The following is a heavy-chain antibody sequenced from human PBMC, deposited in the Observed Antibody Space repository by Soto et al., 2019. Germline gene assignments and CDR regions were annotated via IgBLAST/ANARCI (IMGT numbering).Heavy chain of an antibody. Sequence: GGSLRLSCAASGFTFSSYAMSWVRQSPGKGLEWVSAISGSGGSTYYADSVKGRFTISRDNSKNTLYLQMNSLRAEDTAVYYCAKYQRGYSGLSFDYWGQGTLVTVSS. CDR3: AKYQRGYSGLSFDY. CDR2: ISGSGGST. D-gene: IGHD5-12*01. J-gene: IGHJ4*02. V-gene: IGHV3-23*01. CDR1: GFTFSSYA.